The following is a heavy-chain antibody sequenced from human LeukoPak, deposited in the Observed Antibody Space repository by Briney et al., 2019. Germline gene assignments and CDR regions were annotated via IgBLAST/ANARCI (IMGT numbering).Heavy chain of an antibody. D-gene: IGHD7-27*01. J-gene: IGHJ5*01. CDR3: ARGPNWGYNWFDS. Sequence: GGSLRLSCAASGFTFSSYSMNWVRQAPGKGLEWVSSISSSSSYTNYADSVKGRFTISRDNAKNTLYLQMNSLRAEDTAVYYCARGPNWGYNWFDSWGQGTLVTVSS. CDR1: GFTFSSYS. V-gene: IGHV3-21*01. CDR2: ISSSSSYT.